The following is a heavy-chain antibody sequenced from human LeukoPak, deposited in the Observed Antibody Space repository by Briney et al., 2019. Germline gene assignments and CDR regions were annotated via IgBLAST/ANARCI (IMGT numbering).Heavy chain of an antibody. V-gene: IGHV4-59*08. CDR2: NSYTGST. Sequence: SETLSLTCTVSGGSINSDHWSWIRQPPGKGLEWIGCNSYTGSTHYNPSLKSRVTILVDTSKNHFSLKLSSVTAADTAVYYCASVRGLGVITPYLDYWGQGTLVTVSS. J-gene: IGHJ4*02. CDR3: ASVRGLGVITPYLDY. D-gene: IGHD3-16*02. CDR1: GGSINSDH.